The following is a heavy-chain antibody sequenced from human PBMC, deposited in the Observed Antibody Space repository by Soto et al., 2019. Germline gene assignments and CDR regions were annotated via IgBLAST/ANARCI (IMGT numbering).Heavy chain of an antibody. J-gene: IGHJ2*01. CDR3: ARDRYYHDGSGLYWYFDL. V-gene: IGHV1-3*01. D-gene: IGHD3-22*01. CDR2: INAGNGNT. CDR1: GYTFTSYA. Sequence: GASVKVSCKASGYTFTSYAMHWVRQAPGQGLEWMGWINAGNGNTKYSQKFQGRVTITRDTSASTAYMELGSLRSEDTAVYYCARDRYYHDGSGLYWYFDLWGRGTLVTVSS.